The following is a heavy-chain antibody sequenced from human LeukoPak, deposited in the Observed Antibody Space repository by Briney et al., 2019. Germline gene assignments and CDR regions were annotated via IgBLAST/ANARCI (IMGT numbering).Heavy chain of an antibody. CDR2: ISSSSSYI. CDR3: ARGKIAVAGTGGY. Sequence: GGSLRLSCADSGFNFDGYAMSWVRQVPGKGLEWVSSISSSSSYIYYADSVKGRFTISRDNAKNSLYLQMNSLRAEDTAVYYCARGKIAVAGTGGYWGQGTLVTVSS. D-gene: IGHD6-19*01. CDR1: GFNFDGYA. V-gene: IGHV3-21*01. J-gene: IGHJ4*02.